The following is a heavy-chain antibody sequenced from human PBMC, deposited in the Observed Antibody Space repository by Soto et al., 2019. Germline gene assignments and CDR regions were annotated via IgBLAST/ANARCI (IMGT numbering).Heavy chain of an antibody. CDR3: TRRTYYYDSSGYYRVAIDY. V-gene: IGHV1-3*01. J-gene: IGHJ4*02. CDR2: INAGNGNT. Sequence: ASVKVSCKASGYTFTSYDMHWVRQAPGQRLEWMGWINAGNGNTKYSQKFQGRVTITRDTSASTAYMELNSLKTEDTAVYYCTRRTYYYDSSGYYRVAIDYWGQGTLVTVSS. D-gene: IGHD3-22*01. CDR1: GYTFTSYD.